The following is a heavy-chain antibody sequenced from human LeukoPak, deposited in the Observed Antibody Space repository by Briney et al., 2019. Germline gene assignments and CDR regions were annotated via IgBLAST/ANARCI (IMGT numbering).Heavy chain of an antibody. CDR3: ARAGGRSWFDP. CDR1: GYSFNDKY. V-gene: IGHV1-2*02. CDR2: INPNSGGT. J-gene: IGHJ5*02. Sequence: ASVKVSCKDSGYSFNDKYLHWVRQAPGQGLEWMGSINPNSGGTNYAQKFQGRVTMTTDTSMSTAYMELSRLTSDDTAVYYCARAGGRSWFDPWGQGTLVTVSS.